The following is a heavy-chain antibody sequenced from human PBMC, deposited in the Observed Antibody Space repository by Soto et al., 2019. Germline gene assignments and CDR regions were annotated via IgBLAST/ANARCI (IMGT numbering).Heavy chain of an antibody. V-gene: IGHV4-31*03. CDR2: IYYSGST. J-gene: IGHJ3*02. CDR1: GGSISSGGYY. CDR3: AMVRGTMSAFDI. D-gene: IGHD3-10*01. Sequence: TLSLTCTVSGGSISSGGYYWIWIRQHPGKGLEWIGYIYYSGSTYYNLSFKSRVTISVDTSKNQFSLNLSSVTAADTAVYYCAMVRGTMSAFDIWGQGTMVTVSS.